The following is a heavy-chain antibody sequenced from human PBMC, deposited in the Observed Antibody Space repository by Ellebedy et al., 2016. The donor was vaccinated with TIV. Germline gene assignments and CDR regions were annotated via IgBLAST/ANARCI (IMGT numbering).Heavy chain of an antibody. CDR3: ARVYTVMTMVTTAIGY. J-gene: IGHJ4*02. Sequence: ASVKVSXXASGYTFSGYYIHWVRQAPGQGLEWMGGINPNSGGTNYAQKFQGRVTVTMDTSISTAYMELSRVRSDDTAVYYCARVYTVMTMVTTAIGYWGQGTLVTVSS. CDR1: GYTFSGYY. D-gene: IGHD4-17*01. CDR2: INPNSGGT. V-gene: IGHV1-2*02.